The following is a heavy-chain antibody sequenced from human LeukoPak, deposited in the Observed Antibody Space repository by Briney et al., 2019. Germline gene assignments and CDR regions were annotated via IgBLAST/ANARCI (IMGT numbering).Heavy chain of an antibody. CDR3: ATLVSCTTSCYFDF. D-gene: IGHD2-2*01. J-gene: IGHJ4*02. CDR1: GGSISSYY. V-gene: IGHV4-59*08. Sequence: SETLSLTCTVSGGSISSYYWSWIRQPPGKGLEWIGSLFYSGNTNYNPSLKSRVTISLDTSKNQFSLSLSSMTAADTAVYYCATLVSCTTSCYFDFWGQGTLVTVST. CDR2: LFYSGNT.